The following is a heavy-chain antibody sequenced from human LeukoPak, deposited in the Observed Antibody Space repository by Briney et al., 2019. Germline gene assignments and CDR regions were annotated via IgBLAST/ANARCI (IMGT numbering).Heavy chain of an antibody. V-gene: IGHV4-39*06. D-gene: IGHD5-12*01. Sequence: SETLSLTCTVSGGSISSSSYYWGWPRQPPGRGVGWVGSMFYGGSTNYNPSLKSRVTISVDTSKTQFPLKLDSVTAAATAVYYCARAKRWLPFDSWGQGTLVPVSS. J-gene: IGHJ4*02. CDR3: ARAKRWLPFDS. CDR2: MFYGGST. CDR1: GGSISSSSYY.